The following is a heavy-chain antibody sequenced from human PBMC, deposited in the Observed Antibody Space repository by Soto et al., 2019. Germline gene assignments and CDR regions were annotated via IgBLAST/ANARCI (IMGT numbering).Heavy chain of an antibody. CDR2: IYWDDDK. Sequence: QITLKESGPTLVKPTQTLTLTCTFSGISLSTSGVGVGWIRQPPGKALEWLALIYWDDDKRYSPSLKSRLTITKDTSKNRVVLTMTYMDPVDTATYYCAHSRRSWPGFTFDYWGQGTLVTVSS. J-gene: IGHJ4*02. CDR1: GISLSTSGVG. V-gene: IGHV2-5*02. CDR3: AHSRRSWPGFTFDY. D-gene: IGHD6-13*01.